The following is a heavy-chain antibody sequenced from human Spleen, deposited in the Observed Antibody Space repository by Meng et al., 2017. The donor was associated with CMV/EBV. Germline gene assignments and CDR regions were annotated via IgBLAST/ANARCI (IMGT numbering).Heavy chain of an antibody. J-gene: IGHJ4*02. CDR1: GYTFTGYY. D-gene: IGHD2-2*02. V-gene: IGHV1-2*02. CDR3: ARGYCSGASCYIDD. Sequence: ASGYTFTGYYMNWVRHAPGQGLEWMGWVNANSGAKDYAQKFQGRVTMTRDTSISTAYMELSRLRSDDTAVYYCARGYCSGASCYIDDWGQGTLVTVSS. CDR2: VNANSGAK.